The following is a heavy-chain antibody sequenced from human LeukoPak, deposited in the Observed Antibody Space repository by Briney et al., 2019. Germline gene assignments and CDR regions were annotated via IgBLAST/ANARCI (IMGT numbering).Heavy chain of an antibody. Sequence: SVKVSCKASGGTFSSYAISWVRQAPGQGLEWMGGIIPIFGTANYAQKFQGRVTITTDESTSTAYMELSSLRSEDTAVCYCARDGRRTYSSGWYYYYYMDVWGKGTTVTVSS. CDR1: GGTFSSYA. V-gene: IGHV1-69*05. CDR2: IIPIFGTA. J-gene: IGHJ6*03. D-gene: IGHD6-19*01. CDR3: ARDGRRTYSSGWYYYYYMDV.